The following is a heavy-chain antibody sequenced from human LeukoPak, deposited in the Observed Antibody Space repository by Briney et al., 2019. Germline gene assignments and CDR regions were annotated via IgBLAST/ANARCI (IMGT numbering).Heavy chain of an antibody. Sequence: GGSLRLSCAASGFTFSTTAMSWVRQAPGKGLEWVSGIRGSGDRTFYADSVKGRFTISRDNAKNSLYLQMNSLRAEDTAVYYCARDSAHGSYFHDYWGQGTLVTVSS. D-gene: IGHD1-26*01. J-gene: IGHJ4*02. CDR3: ARDSAHGSYFHDY. CDR2: IRGSGDRT. CDR1: GFTFSTTA. V-gene: IGHV3-23*01.